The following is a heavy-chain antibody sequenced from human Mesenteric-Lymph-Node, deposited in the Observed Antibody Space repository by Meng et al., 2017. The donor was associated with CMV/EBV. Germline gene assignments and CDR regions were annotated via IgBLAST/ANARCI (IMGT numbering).Heavy chain of an antibody. D-gene: IGHD2/OR15-2a*01. CDR1: GFTFSNYG. CDR3: TRDFYYYFEY. J-gene: IGHJ4*02. Sequence: GGSLRLSCVASGFTFSNYGIYWIRQAPGKGLEWVAFIGYDGSDKYYADSVKGRFTISRDNSKSTLFLQLSSLRAEDTAVYYCTRDFYYYFEYWGQGSVVTVSS. V-gene: IGHV3-30*02. CDR2: IGYDGSDK.